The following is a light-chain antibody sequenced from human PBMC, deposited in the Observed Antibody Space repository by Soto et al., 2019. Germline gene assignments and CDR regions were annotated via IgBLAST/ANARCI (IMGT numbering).Light chain of an antibody. Sequence: AIQLTQSPSSLSASVGDRVTITCRASQDIRGALAWYQQKPGKPPKLLIFDVSSLQSGVPSRFSGSGSGTDFTLTISSLQPEDFATYYCQQCNTYPITFGPGTRLEIK. V-gene: IGKV1-13*02. J-gene: IGKJ5*01. CDR2: DVS. CDR3: QQCNTYPIT. CDR1: QDIRGA.